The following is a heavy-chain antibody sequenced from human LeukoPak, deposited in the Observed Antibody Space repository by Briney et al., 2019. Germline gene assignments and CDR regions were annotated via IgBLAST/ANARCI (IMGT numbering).Heavy chain of an antibody. J-gene: IGHJ4*02. CDR3: ARTPTYYYDSSGYFDY. CDR1: GGSINSGGYS. Sequence: SETLSLTCAVSGGSINSGGYSWSWIRQPPGKGLEWIGYIYHSGSTYYNPSLKSRVTISVDRSKNQFSLKLSSVTAAVTAVYYCARTPTYYYDSSGYFDYWGQGTLVTVSS. D-gene: IGHD3-22*01. CDR2: IYHSGST. V-gene: IGHV4-30-2*01.